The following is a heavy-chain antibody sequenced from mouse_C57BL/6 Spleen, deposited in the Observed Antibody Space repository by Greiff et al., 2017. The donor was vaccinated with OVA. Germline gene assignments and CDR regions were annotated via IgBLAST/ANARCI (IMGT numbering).Heavy chain of an antibody. J-gene: IGHJ4*01. CDR3: ARSRGGY. CDR1: GYTFTGYW. CDR2: ILPGSGST. V-gene: IGHV1-9*01. Sequence: QVQLQQSGAELMKPGASVKLSCKATGYTFTGYWIEWVKQRPGHGLEWIGEILPGSGSTNYTEKFKGKATFTADTTSNTAYMQLSSLTTEDAAIYYCARSRGGYWGQGTSVTVSS.